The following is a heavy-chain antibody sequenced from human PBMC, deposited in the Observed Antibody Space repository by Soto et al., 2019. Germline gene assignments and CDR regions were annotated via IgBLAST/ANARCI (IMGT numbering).Heavy chain of an antibody. CDR1: GGSISSYY. V-gene: IGHV4-59*08. CDR2: IYYSGST. D-gene: IGHD1-26*01. J-gene: IGHJ6*02. CDR3: ARRGREYYYGMDV. Sequence: PSETLSLTCTVSGGSISSYYWSWIRRPPGKGLEWIGYIYYSGSTNYNPSLKSRVTISVDTSKNQFSLKLSSVTAADTAVYYCARRGREYYYGMDVWGQGTTVTVSS.